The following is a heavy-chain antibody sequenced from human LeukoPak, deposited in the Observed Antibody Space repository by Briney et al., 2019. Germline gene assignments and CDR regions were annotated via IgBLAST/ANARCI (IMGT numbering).Heavy chain of an antibody. D-gene: IGHD2/OR15-2a*01. CDR1: GGSISSSSYY. CDR2: IYYSGTT. V-gene: IGHV4-39*01. J-gene: IGHJ1*01. Sequence: PSETLSLTCTVSGGSISSSSYYWGWVRQPPGKGLEWIGSIYYSGTTFYKPALKSRVTISVDTSKNQFSLKLSSVTAADTAVYYCAGEISSTCHHWGQGTLATVSS. CDR3: AGEISSTCHH.